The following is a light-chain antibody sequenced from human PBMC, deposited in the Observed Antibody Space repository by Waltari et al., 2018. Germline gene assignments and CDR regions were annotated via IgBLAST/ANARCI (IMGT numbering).Light chain of an antibody. V-gene: IGKV3-20*01. Sequence: EIVLTQSPGTLSLSPGARATLSCRASQGVSSGYLAWYQQKPGQAPRLLIYATSTRATGIPDRFSGSGSGTDFTLTISRLEPEDFAVYYCQQYGSSPVYTFGQGTKLEIK. CDR3: QQYGSSPVYT. J-gene: IGKJ2*01. CDR1: QGVSSGY. CDR2: ATS.